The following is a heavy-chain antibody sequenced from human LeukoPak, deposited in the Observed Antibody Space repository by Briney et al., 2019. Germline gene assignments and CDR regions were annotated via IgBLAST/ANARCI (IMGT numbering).Heavy chain of an antibody. CDR1: GYTFTSYG. J-gene: IGHJ4*02. CDR3: ARDSLRDYVWGSYRYYFDY. Sequence: GASVKVSCKASGYTFTSYGISWVRQAPGQGLEWMGWISAYNGNTNYAQKLQGRVTMTTDTSTSTAYMELRSLRSDDTAVYYCARDSLRDYVWGSYRYYFDYWGQGTLVTVSS. V-gene: IGHV1-18*01. CDR2: ISAYNGNT. D-gene: IGHD3-16*02.